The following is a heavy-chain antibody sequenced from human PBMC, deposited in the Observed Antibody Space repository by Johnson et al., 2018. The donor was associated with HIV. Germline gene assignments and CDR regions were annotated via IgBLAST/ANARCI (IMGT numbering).Heavy chain of an antibody. CDR3: AKDNPRLGGAFDI. CDR2: IRYDGSNK. J-gene: IGHJ3*02. V-gene: IGHV3-30*02. CDR1: GFTFSSYG. Sequence: QMQLVESGGGVVQPGGSLRLSCAASGFTFSSYGMHWVRQAPGKGLEWVAFIRYDGSNKYYADSVKGRFTISRDNSKNTLYLQMNSLRAEDTAVYYCAKDNPRLGGAFDIWGQGTMVTVSS. D-gene: IGHD3-16*01.